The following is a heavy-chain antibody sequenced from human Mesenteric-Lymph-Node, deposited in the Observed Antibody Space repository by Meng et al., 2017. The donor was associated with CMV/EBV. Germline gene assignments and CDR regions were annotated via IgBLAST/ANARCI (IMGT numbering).Heavy chain of an antibody. J-gene: IGHJ3*02. Sequence: GGSLRLSCAASGFTFSSYWMSWVRQAPGKGLEWVANIKQDGSEKYYVDSVKGRFTISRDNAKNSLYLQMNSLRAEDTAVYYCARASEYDFWSGYPDAFDIWGQGTMVTVSS. CDR3: ARASEYDFWSGYPDAFDI. CDR1: GFTFSSYW. V-gene: IGHV3-7*01. CDR2: IKQDGSEK. D-gene: IGHD3/OR15-3a*01.